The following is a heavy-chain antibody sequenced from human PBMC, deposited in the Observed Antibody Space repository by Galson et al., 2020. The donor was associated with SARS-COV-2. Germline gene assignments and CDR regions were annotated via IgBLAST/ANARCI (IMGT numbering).Heavy chain of an antibody. D-gene: IGHD1-1*01. Sequence: VSGPTLVKPTQTLTLTCTLSGFSLSTSDMCVSWIRQPPGKALEWLARIDWDDEKYYSTSLKTRLTISKDTSKNQVVLTMTNMDPVDTATYYCARETVSVALRRYYYMDVWGKGTTVTVSS. CDR1: GFSLSTSDMC. V-gene: IGHV2-70*11. CDR2: IDWDDEK. J-gene: IGHJ6*03. CDR3: ARETVSVALRRYYYMDV.